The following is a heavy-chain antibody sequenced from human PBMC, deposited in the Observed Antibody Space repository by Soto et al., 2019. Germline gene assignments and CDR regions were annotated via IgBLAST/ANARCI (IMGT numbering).Heavy chain of an antibody. V-gene: IGHV1-2*02. Sequence: QVQLVQSGAEVKKPGASVKVSCKASGYTFTIYYMHWVRQAPGQGLEWMGWINPDSGGTKYAQKFQGGATMTRDTSISTVYMELSRLRSDATAVYYCARDIRSGYYKSWYFDLWGRGTLVTVSS. CDR1: GYTFTIYY. CDR3: ARDIRSGYYKSWYFDL. D-gene: IGHD3-3*01. CDR2: INPDSGGT. J-gene: IGHJ2*01.